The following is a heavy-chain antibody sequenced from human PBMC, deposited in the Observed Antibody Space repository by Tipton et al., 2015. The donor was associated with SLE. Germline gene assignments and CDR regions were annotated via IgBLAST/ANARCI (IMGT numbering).Heavy chain of an antibody. Sequence: SLRLSCAASGFTFSSYWMSWVRQAPGKGLEWVANIKQDGSEKYYADSVKGRFTISRDNSKNTLYLQMNSLRAEDTAVYYCAKRAAAIDYWGQGTLVTVSS. CDR1: GFTFSSYW. CDR2: IKQDGSEK. D-gene: IGHD6-13*01. J-gene: IGHJ4*02. V-gene: IGHV3-7*03. CDR3: AKRAAAIDY.